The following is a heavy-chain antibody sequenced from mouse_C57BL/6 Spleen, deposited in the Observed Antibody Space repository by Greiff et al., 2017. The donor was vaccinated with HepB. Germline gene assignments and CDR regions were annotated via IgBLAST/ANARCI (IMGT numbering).Heavy chain of an antibody. Sequence: VQLQQPWAELVRPGTSVNLSCKASGYTFTSYWMHWVKQRPGQGLEWIGVIDPSDSYTNYNQKFKGKATLTVDTSSSTAYMQLSSLTSEDSAVYYCARARNWDVDYYAMDYWGQGTSVTVSS. D-gene: IGHD4-1*01. V-gene: IGHV1-59*01. J-gene: IGHJ4*01. CDR3: ARARNWDVDYYAMDY. CDR1: GYTFTSYW. CDR2: IDPSDSYT.